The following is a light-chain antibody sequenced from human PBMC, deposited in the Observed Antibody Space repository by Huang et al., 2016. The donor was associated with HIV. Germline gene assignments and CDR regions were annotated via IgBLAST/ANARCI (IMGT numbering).Light chain of an antibody. CDR2: GAS. CDR1: QTIKNIY. CDR3: QQYDSSQGIS. J-gene: IGKJ5*01. Sequence: EIVLTQSPDTLSLSPGESATVSCRVSQTIKNIYLAWYQQNPGQGPRLLLYGASSRATDIPDRVSGSGSGTDFTLTINRLEPEDFAVYYCQQYDSSQGISFGQGTRLEMK. V-gene: IGKV3-20*01.